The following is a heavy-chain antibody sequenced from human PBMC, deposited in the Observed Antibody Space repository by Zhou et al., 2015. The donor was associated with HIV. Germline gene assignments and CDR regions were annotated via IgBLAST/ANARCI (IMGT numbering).Heavy chain of an antibody. D-gene: IGHD2-2*01. CDR1: GYTFTNYD. CDR2: MNPKSGNK. Sequence: QVQLVQSGAEVRKPGASVKVSCKTSGYTFTNYDINWVRQATGQGLEWMGWMNPKSGNKGYARKFQGRVTMTRNTSISTAYMELSNLRSEDTAVYYCARVPMYCSSTTCYVGWFDPWGQGTLVTVSS. V-gene: IGHV1-8*01. J-gene: IGHJ5*02. CDR3: ARVPMYCSSTTCYVGWFDP.